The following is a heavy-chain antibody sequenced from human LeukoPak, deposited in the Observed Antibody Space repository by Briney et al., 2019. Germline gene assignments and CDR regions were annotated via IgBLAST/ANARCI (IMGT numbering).Heavy chain of an antibody. D-gene: IGHD4-17*01. V-gene: IGHV3-23*01. Sequence: GGSLRLSCAASGFTFSSYAMSWVRQAPGKGLEWVSAISGSGGSTYYADSVKGRFTICRDNSKNTLYLQMNSLRAEDTAVYYCARGGNHGDYWYFDLWGRGTLVTVSS. CDR3: ARGGNHGDYWYFDL. CDR1: GFTFSSYA. J-gene: IGHJ2*01. CDR2: ISGSGGST.